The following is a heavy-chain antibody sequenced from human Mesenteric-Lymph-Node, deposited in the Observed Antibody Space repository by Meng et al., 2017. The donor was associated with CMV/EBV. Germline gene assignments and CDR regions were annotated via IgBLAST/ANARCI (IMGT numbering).Heavy chain of an antibody. V-gene: IGHV1-2*02. CDR3: ARGIGATVATPYYFDY. Sequence: ASVKVSCKASGYTFTGYYMHWVRQAPGQGLEWMGWINPNSGGTNYAQKFQGRVTMTRDTSISTVSMEVSRLRSDDPAVYYCARGIGATVATPYYFDYWGPGTLVTVSS. CDR2: INPNSGGT. D-gene: IGHD4-23*01. J-gene: IGHJ4*02. CDR1: GYTFTGYY.